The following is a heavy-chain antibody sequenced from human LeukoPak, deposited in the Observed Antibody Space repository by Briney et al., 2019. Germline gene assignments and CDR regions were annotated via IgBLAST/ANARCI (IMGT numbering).Heavy chain of an antibody. CDR2: IYPVDSDT. D-gene: IGHD2-15*01. CDR1: GYSFTSYW. V-gene: IGHV5-51*01. J-gene: IGHJ5*02. CDR3: ATRLGYCSGGSCSNWFDP. Sequence: GESLKISCKGSGYSFTSYWIGWVRQMPGKGLEWMGIIYPVDSDTRYSPSFQGQVTISADKSISTAYLQWSSLKASDTAMYYCATRLGYCSGGSCSNWFDPWGQGTLVTVSS.